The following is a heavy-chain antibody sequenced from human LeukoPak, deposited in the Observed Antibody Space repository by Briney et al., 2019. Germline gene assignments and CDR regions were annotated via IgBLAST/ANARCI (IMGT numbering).Heavy chain of an antibody. CDR2: INIDGSST. CDR1: GFTFSSHW. V-gene: IGHV3-74*01. J-gene: IGHJ4*02. D-gene: IGHD6-13*01. Sequence: PGGSLRLSCAASGFTFSSHWMHWVRQAPGKGLVWVSRINIDGSSTSYADSVKGRFTISRDNAKNTLYLQMNSLRAEDTAVYYCARGGPYSSSWYPFDYWGQGTLVTVSS. CDR3: ARGGPYSSSWYPFDY.